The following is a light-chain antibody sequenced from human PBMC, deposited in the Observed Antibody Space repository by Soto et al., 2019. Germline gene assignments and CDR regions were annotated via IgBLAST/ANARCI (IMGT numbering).Light chain of an antibody. V-gene: IGLV2-8*01. J-gene: IGLJ1*01. CDR3: NSYAGSNVYV. CDR2: EVS. CDR1: SSDVGGYNY. Sequence: QSVLTQPPSASRSPGQSVTISCTGTSSDVGGYNYVSWYQQHPGKAPKLMIYEVSKRPSGVPDRFSGSKSGNTASLTVSGLQAEDEADYYCNSYAGSNVYVFGTGTKLTVL.